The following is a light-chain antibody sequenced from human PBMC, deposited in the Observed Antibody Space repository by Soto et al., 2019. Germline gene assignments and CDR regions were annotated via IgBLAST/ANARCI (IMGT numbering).Light chain of an antibody. CDR2: GAS. CDR1: QSVSSY. V-gene: IGKV3-11*01. J-gene: IGKJ4*01. CDR3: QQFDNLRLT. Sequence: EIVLTQSPATLSLSPGERATLSCRASQSVSSYLAWYQQKPGQAPRLLIYGASNRATGIPDRFSGSGSGTDFTLTISRLEPEDFAVYYCQQFDNLRLTFGGGTKVDIK.